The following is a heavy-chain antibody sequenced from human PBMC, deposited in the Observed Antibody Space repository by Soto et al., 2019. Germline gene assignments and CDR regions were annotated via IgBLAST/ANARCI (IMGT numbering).Heavy chain of an antibody. V-gene: IGHV3-33*01. D-gene: IGHD5-18*01. CDR2: IWYDGSNK. Sequence: GGSLRLSCAASGFTFSNYGMHWVRQAPGKGLEWVAVIWYDGSNKYYADSVKGRFTISRDNSKSTLYLQMNSLRADDTAVYYCARVFDTAMAYFYYYGMDVWGQATTVTVSS. CDR3: ARVFDTAMAYFYYYGMDV. J-gene: IGHJ6*02. CDR1: GFTFSNYG.